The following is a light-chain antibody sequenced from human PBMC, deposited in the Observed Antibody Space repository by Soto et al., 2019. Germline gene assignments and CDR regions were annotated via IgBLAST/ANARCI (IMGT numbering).Light chain of an antibody. V-gene: IGKV3-15*01. CDR2: GAS. CDR1: QSVDIN. CDR3: QQYRNWPRT. Sequence: EIVVTQSPGTXSXXPXXXXXXXXGASQSVDINLAWYQQRAGQAPRLLVYGASTKATDMPGRFSGRGSGTEFTLTINNLHSEDFAVYYCQQYRNWPRTFGQGTKVDIK. J-gene: IGKJ1*01.